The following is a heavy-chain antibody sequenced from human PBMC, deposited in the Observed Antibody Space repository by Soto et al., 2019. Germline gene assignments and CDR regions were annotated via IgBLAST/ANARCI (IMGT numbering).Heavy chain of an antibody. CDR1: GGSISSYY. CDR3: ARLIRTTMSIAARPNWFDP. V-gene: IGHV4-59*08. J-gene: IGHJ5*02. Sequence: SETLSLTCAVSGGSISSYYWSWIRQPPGKGLEWIGYIYYSGSTNYNPSLKSRVTISVDTSKNQFSLKLSSVTAADTAVYYCARLIRTTMSIAARPNWFDPWGQGTLVTVSS. CDR2: IYYSGST. D-gene: IGHD6-6*01.